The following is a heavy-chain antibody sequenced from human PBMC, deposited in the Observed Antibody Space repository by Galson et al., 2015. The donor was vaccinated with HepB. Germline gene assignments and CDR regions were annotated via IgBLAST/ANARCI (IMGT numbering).Heavy chain of an antibody. CDR3: ARDREAAAGIDYFDY. V-gene: IGHV3-48*03. J-gene: IGHJ4*02. CDR2: ISSSGSTI. CDR1: GFTFSSYE. Sequence: SLRLSCAASGFTFSSYEMNWVRQAPGKGLEWVSYISSSGSTIYYADSVKGRFTISRDNAKNSLYLQMNSLRAEDTAVCYCARDREAAAGIDYFDYWGQGTLVTVSS. D-gene: IGHD6-13*01.